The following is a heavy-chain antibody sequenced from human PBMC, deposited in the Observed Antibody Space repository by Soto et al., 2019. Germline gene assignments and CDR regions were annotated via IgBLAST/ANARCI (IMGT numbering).Heavy chain of an antibody. V-gene: IGHV1-69*06. CDR3: ARGLDQPPVGLYFDN. CDR1: GGTFNSYI. Sequence: GASVKVSCKASGGTFNSYIVNWVRQAPGQGLEWMGGIMPVFGTAKYAQKFQDRVTITADKSTSTAYMELRGLKSEDTAVYYCARGLDQPPVGLYFDNWGQGTLVTVSS. CDR2: IMPVFGTA. J-gene: IGHJ4*02. D-gene: IGHD1-26*01.